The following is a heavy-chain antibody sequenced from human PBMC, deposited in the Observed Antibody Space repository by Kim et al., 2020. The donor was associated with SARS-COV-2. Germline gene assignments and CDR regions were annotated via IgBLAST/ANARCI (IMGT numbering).Heavy chain of an antibody. Sequence: GGSLRLSCAASGFIFSNYWMSWVRQAPGKGLEWVANIKQDGGEKNYVASVKGRFTISRDNAKNSLYLQMSSLRTEETAVYYCAGGAKDGGTWGQGTLAT. CDR3: AGGAKDGGT. V-gene: IGHV3-7*01. D-gene: IGHD3-16*01. CDR1: GFIFSNYW. J-gene: IGHJ5*02. CDR2: IKQDGGEK.